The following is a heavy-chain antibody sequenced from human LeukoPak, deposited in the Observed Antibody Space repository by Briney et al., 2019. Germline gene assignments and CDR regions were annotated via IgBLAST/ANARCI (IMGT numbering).Heavy chain of an antibody. CDR3: AKAHDYGDYGGWFDP. Sequence: PGRSLRLSCAASGFTFDDYAMHWVRQAPGKGLEWVSGISWNSGSIGYADSVKGRFTISRDNAKNSLYLQMNSLRAEDTALYYCAKAHDYGDYGGWFDPWGQGTLVTVSS. V-gene: IGHV3-9*01. D-gene: IGHD4-17*01. J-gene: IGHJ5*02. CDR1: GFTFDDYA. CDR2: ISWNSGSI.